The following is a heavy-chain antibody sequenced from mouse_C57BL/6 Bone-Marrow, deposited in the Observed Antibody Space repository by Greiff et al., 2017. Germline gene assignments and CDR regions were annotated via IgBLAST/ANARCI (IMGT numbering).Heavy chain of an antibody. J-gene: IGHJ2*01. CDR1: GYTFTSYW. Sequence: VQLQQPGAELVMPGASVKLSCKASGYTFTSYWMHWVKQRPGQGLEWIGEIDPSDSYTNYNQKFKGKSTLTVDKSSSTAYMQLSSLTSEDYAVYYCARGATYYWGQGTTLTVSS. D-gene: IGHD1-1*01. V-gene: IGHV1-69*01. CDR2: IDPSDSYT. CDR3: ARGATYY.